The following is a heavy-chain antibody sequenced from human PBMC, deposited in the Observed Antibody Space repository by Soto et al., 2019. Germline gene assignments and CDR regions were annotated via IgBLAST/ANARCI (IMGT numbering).Heavy chain of an antibody. J-gene: IGHJ4*02. D-gene: IGHD6-19*01. CDR3: ARHSTYSSGWYD. CDR1: GYSFTNYW. CDR2: IDPSDSYT. V-gene: IGHV5-10-1*01. Sequence: SLKISCKGSGYSFTNYWISWVRQMPGKGLEWMGRIDPSDSYTNYSPSFQGHVTISTDKSISTAYPQWSSLKASDTAIYYCARHSTYSSGWYDWGQGTLVTVSS.